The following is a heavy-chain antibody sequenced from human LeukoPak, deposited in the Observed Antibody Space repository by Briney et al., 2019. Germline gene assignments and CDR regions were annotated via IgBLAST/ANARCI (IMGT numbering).Heavy chain of an antibody. J-gene: IGHJ4*02. D-gene: IGHD2-2*01. CDR3: AKVIRGYCSSTSCYYFDY. CDR2: IRYDGSNK. CDR1: GFTFSSYG. Sequence: PGGSLRLSCAASGFTFSSYGMHWVRQAPGKGLEWVAFIRYDGSNKYYADSVEGRFTISRDNSKNTLYLQMNSLRAEDTAVYYCAKVIRGYCSSTSCYYFDYWGQGTLVTVSS. V-gene: IGHV3-30*02.